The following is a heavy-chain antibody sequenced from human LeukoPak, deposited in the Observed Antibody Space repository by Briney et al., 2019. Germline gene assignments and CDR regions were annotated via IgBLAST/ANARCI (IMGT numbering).Heavy chain of an antibody. CDR1: GGSMSSYY. CDR2: IFYSGST. D-gene: IGHD3-22*01. J-gene: IGHJ4*02. V-gene: IGHV4-59*08. CDR3: ARHGSVSSGASV. Sequence: SETLSLTCIVSGGSMSSYYWSWIRQPPGKGLEWIGYIFYSGSTNYNPPLKSRVTISVDTSKNQFSLKLSSVTAADTAVYYCARHGSVSSGASVWGQGSLVTVSS.